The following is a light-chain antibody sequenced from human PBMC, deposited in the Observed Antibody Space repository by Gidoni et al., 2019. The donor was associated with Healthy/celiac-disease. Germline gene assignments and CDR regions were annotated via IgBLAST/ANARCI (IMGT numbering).Light chain of an antibody. CDR1: QSISSY. CDR2: AAS. V-gene: IGKV1-39*01. Sequence: DIQMTQPPSSLSASVGDRVTITCLASQSISSYITWYQQKPGKAPKLLIYAASSLQSGVPSKFSGSGSGTDFTLTISSLQPEDFATYYCQQSYSTPWTFGQGTKVEIK. J-gene: IGKJ1*01. CDR3: QQSYSTPWT.